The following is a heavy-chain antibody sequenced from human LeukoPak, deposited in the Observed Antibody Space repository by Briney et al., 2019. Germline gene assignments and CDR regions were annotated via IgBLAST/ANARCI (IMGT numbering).Heavy chain of an antibody. D-gene: IGHD6-13*01. CDR3: ARSEQLPNWFDP. CDR1: GYTFTGYY. V-gene: IGHV1-2*02. J-gene: IGHJ5*02. Sequence: ASVKVSCTASGYTFTGYYMHWVRQAPGQGLEWMGWINPNSGGTNYAQKFQGRVTMTRDTSISTAYMELSRLRSDDTAVYYCARSEQLPNWFDPWGQGTLVTVTS. CDR2: INPNSGGT.